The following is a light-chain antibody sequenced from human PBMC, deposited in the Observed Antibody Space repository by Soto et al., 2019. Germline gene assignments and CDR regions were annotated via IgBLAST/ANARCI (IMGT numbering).Light chain of an antibody. Sequence: EIVMTQSPATLSVSPGERATLSCRASQSVSSNLAWYQQKPGQAPRILIYGASTRATGIPARFSGSGSGTEFTLTISSLQSEDFAVYYCQQYNNLPPITFGQGTRLEIK. J-gene: IGKJ5*01. V-gene: IGKV3-15*01. CDR2: GAS. CDR3: QQYNNLPPIT. CDR1: QSVSSN.